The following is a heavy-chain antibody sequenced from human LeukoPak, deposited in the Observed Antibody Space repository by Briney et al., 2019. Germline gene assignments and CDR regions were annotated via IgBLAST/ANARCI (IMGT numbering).Heavy chain of an antibody. CDR2: ISGSGGSA. Sequence: GGSLGLSCAASGFTFSSYAMSWVRQAPGKGLEWVSAISGSGGSAYYADSVKGRFTISRDNSKNTLYLQMNSLRAEDTAVYYCAKDRHNYYDSSGDWFDPWGQGTLVTVSS. CDR3: AKDRHNYYDSSGDWFDP. V-gene: IGHV3-23*01. CDR1: GFTFSSYA. J-gene: IGHJ5*02. D-gene: IGHD3-22*01.